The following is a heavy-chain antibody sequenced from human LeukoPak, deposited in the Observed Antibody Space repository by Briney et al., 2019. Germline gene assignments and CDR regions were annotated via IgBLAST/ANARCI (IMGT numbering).Heavy chain of an antibody. Sequence: GGSLRLSCAASGFTFSSYWMHWVRQAPGKGLVWVSLINNDGSTNYADSVKGRFTISRDNPKSTLFLQMNSPRPEDTAVYFCVMGRAYNYWGRGTMVTVSS. V-gene: IGHV3-74*01. D-gene: IGHD5-18*01. CDR1: GFTFSSYW. CDR3: VMGRAYNY. J-gene: IGHJ4*03. CDR2: INNDGST.